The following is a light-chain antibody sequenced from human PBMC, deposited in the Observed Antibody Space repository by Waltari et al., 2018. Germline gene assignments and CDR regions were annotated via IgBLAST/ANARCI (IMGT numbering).Light chain of an antibody. CDR2: LGA. CDR3: MQDLQTPWG. Sequence: DIVMTQSPLSLPVTPQEPAPISCRSRQSLLHRNGFNNLDWYLQRPGQSPQLLIYLGANRATGIPARFSGSASGTDFTLKISRVEAEDVGLYYCMQDLQTPWGFGQGTKVEI. V-gene: IGKV2-28*01. CDR1: QSLLHRNGFNN. J-gene: IGKJ1*01.